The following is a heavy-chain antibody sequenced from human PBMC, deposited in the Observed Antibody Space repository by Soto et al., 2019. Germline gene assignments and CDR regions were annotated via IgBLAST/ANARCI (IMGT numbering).Heavy chain of an antibody. D-gene: IGHD3-22*01. Sequence: PGGSLRLSCAASGFTFSSYAMSWVRQAPGKGLEWVSAISGSGGSTYYADSVKGRFTISRDNSKNTLYLQMNSLRAEDTAVYYCAKLPYYDSSVYYWGYFDYWGRGTLVTVS. V-gene: IGHV3-23*01. CDR1: GFTFSSYA. CDR3: AKLPYYDSSVYYWGYFDY. CDR2: ISGSGGST. J-gene: IGHJ4*02.